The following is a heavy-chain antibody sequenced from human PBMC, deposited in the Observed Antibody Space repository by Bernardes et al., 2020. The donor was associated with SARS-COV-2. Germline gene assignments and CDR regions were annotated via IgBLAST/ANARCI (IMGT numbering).Heavy chain of an antibody. Sequence: ASVKVSCKASGYTFISYDINWVRQATGQGLEWMGWMNPNTGGPGYVPKFQGRVTMTRNTSINTAYMELSSLRPEDTAVYYCARRGDDHGSGTQHVAGYWGQGTLVTVSS. CDR2: MNPNTGGP. V-gene: IGHV1-8*01. CDR1: GYTFISYD. CDR3: ARRGDDHGSGTQHVAGY. J-gene: IGHJ4*02. D-gene: IGHD3-10*01.